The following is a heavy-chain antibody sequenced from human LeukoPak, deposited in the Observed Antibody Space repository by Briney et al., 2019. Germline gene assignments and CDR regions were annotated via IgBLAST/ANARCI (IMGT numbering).Heavy chain of an antibody. J-gene: IGHJ4*02. V-gene: IGHV3-7*01. CDR2: IKQDGSEK. CDR3: ARDRGEYYDSSGYLDY. D-gene: IGHD3-22*01. Sequence: PGGSLRLSCAASGFTFSSYWMSWVRQAPGKGLEWVANIKQDGSEKYYVDSVKGRFTISRDNAKNSLYLQMDSLRAEDTAVYYCARDRGEYYDSSGYLDYWGQGTLVTVSS. CDR1: GFTFSSYW.